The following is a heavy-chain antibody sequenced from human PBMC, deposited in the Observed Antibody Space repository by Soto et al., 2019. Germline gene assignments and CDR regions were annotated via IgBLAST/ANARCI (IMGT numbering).Heavy chain of an antibody. D-gene: IGHD3-16*01. CDR2: ISGSGIST. J-gene: IGHJ4*02. CDR3: AKSAGSNAYYPNDY. Sequence: ETLSLTCTVSGGSISSSSYYWGWIRQAPGKGLEWVSSISGSGISTYYADSVKGRFTISRDNSKNTLYLQMNSLRAEDAAVYYCAKSAGSNAYYPNDYWGQGTLVTVSS. CDR1: GGSISSSSYY. V-gene: IGHV3-23*01.